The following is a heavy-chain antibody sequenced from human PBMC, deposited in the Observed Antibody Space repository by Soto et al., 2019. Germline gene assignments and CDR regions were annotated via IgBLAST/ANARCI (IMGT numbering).Heavy chain of an antibody. CDR3: TKGGDSWSGYAQH. J-gene: IGHJ1*01. CDR2: ISDSGGSS. Sequence: SLRLSCAASGFSFGNYVMNWVRQAPGKGLEWVSGISDSGGSSSSADSVKGRFTVSRDNSKNTLYLQMDSLTGDDTAVYYCTKGGDSWSGYAQHWGQGALVTVSS. D-gene: IGHD3-3*01. V-gene: IGHV3-23*01. CDR1: GFSFGNYV.